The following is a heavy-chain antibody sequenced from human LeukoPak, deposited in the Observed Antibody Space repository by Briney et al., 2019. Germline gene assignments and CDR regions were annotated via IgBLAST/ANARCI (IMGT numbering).Heavy chain of an antibody. CDR1: GFTFSSYS. Sequence: GGSLRLSCAASGFTFSSYSMNWVRQAPGKGLEWVSYISSSGSTIYYADSVKGRFTISRDNAKNSLYLQMNSLRAEDTAVYYCARSGITMVRGVIIGGDYYYYGMDVWGQGTTVTVSS. CDR2: ISSSGSTI. J-gene: IGHJ6*02. CDR3: ARSGITMVRGVIIGGDYYYYGMDV. D-gene: IGHD3-10*01. V-gene: IGHV3-48*01.